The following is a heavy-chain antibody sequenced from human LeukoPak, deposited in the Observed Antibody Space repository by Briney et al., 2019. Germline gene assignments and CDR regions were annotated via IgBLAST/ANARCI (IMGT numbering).Heavy chain of an antibody. D-gene: IGHD3-3*01. V-gene: IGHV3-11*01. J-gene: IGHJ6*03. CDR1: GLTFSDYY. CDR3: ARRTYYNFWSGYPTSYYYYYYMDV. CDR2: ISGSGDTI. Sequence: GGSLRLSCAASGLTFSDYYMNWIRQAPGSGLEWISFISGSGDTIYYADSVKGRFTISRDNAKNALYLQMNSLRAEDSAVYYCARRTYYNFWSGYPTSYYYYYYMDVWGKGTTVTVSS.